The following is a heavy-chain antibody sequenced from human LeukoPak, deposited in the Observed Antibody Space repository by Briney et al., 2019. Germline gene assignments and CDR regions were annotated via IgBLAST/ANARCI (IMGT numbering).Heavy chain of an antibody. J-gene: IGHJ4*02. CDR1: GFTFSSYE. Sequence: GGSLRLSCAASGFTFSSYEMNWVRQAPGKGLEWVSYISSSGSTTYYADSVKGRFTISRDNAKNSLYLQMNSLRAEDTAVYYCARASSVVAFYFDYWGQGTLVTVSS. V-gene: IGHV3-48*03. CDR3: ARASSVVAFYFDY. D-gene: IGHD2-15*01. CDR2: ISSSGSTT.